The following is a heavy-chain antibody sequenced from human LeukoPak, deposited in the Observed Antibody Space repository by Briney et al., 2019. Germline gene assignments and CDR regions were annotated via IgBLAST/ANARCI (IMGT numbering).Heavy chain of an antibody. Sequence: SVKVSCKASGYTFTSYGISWVRQAPGQGLEWMGGIIPIFGTANYAQKFQGRVTITADESTSTAYMELSSLRSEDTAVYYCARPSYYYDSSGSALDYWGQGTLVTVSS. CDR3: ARPSYYYDSSGSALDY. J-gene: IGHJ4*02. V-gene: IGHV1-69*13. D-gene: IGHD3-22*01. CDR1: GYTFTSYG. CDR2: IIPIFGTA.